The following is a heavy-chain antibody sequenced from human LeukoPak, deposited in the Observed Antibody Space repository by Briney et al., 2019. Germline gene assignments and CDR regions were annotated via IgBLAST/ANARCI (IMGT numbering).Heavy chain of an antibody. J-gene: IGHJ4*02. CDR2: ISAYTGNT. D-gene: IGHD3-22*01. CDR1: GYTFTNYG. V-gene: IGHV1-18*01. Sequence: ASVKASCKASGYTFTNYGISWVRQAPGQGLEWMGWISAYTGNTNYAQNLQGRVTMTTDTSTGTAYMELRSLRSGDTAVYYCARSGVGYFYDSTGYYPLDYWGQGTLVTVSS. CDR3: ARSGVGYFYDSTGYYPLDY.